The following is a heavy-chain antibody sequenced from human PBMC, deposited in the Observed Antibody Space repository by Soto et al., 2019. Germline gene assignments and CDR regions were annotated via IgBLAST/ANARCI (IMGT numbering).Heavy chain of an antibody. Sequence: PGGSLRLSCAASGFTFSSYGMHWVRQAPGKGLEWVAVISYDGSNKYYADSVKGRFTISRDNSKNTLYLQMNSPRAEDTAVYYCARDREMATIRDYFDYWGQGTLVTVSS. V-gene: IGHV3-30*03. CDR3: ARDREMATIRDYFDY. CDR2: ISYDGSNK. D-gene: IGHD5-12*01. CDR1: GFTFSSYG. J-gene: IGHJ4*02.